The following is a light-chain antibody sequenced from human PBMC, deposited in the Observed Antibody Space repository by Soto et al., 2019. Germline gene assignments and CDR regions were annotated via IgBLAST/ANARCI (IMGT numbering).Light chain of an antibody. CDR1: QSVSSY. V-gene: IGKV3-11*01. CDR3: QQRSNWPPIT. J-gene: IGKJ5*01. CDR2: DAS. Sequence: EIVLKQSPSTVSLSPGERATLSCRASQSVSSYLAWYQQKPGQAPRLLIYDASNRATGTPARFSGSGSGTDFTLTISSLEPEDFAVYYCQQRSNWPPITFGQGTRLEIK.